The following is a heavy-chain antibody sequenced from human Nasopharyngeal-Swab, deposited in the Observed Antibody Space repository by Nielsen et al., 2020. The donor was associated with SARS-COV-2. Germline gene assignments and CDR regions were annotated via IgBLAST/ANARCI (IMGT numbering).Heavy chain of an antibody. CDR3: ARGRFVGFGELSPVEFDY. Sequence: SETLSLTCTVSGGSISSSSYYWGWIRQPPGKGLEWIGSIYYSGSTYYNPSLKSRVTISVDTSKNQFSLKLSSVTAADTAVYYCARGRFVGFGELSPVEFDYWGQGTLVTVSS. J-gene: IGHJ4*02. V-gene: IGHV4-39*01. D-gene: IGHD3-10*01. CDR1: GGSISSSSYY. CDR2: IYYSGST.